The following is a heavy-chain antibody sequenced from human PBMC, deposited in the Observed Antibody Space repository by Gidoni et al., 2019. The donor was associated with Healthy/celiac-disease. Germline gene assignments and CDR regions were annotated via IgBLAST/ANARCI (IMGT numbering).Heavy chain of an antibody. CDR3: ARDGDPILTGYRAFDI. V-gene: IGHV3-53*01. D-gene: IGHD3-9*01. CDR2: IYSGGST. Sequence: SWVRQAPGKGLEWVSVIYSGGSTYYADSVKGRFTISRDNSKNTLYLQMNSLRAEDTAVYYCARDGDPILTGYRAFDIWGQGTMVTVSS. J-gene: IGHJ3*02.